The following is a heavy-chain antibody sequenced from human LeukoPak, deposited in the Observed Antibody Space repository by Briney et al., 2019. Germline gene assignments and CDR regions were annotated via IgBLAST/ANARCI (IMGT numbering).Heavy chain of an antibody. Sequence: PSQTLSLTCTVSGGSISSGDYYWSWIRQPPGKGLEWIGYIYHSGSTYYNPSLKSRVTISVDTSKNQFSLKLSSVTAADTAVYYCARVWFRDAFDIWGQGTMVTVSS. D-gene: IGHD3-10*01. CDR1: GGSISSGDYY. V-gene: IGHV4-30-4*08. J-gene: IGHJ3*02. CDR2: IYHSGST. CDR3: ARVWFRDAFDI.